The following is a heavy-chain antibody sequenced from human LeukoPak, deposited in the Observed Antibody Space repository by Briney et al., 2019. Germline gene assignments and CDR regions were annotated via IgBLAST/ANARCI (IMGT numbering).Heavy chain of an antibody. J-gene: IGHJ4*02. Sequence: GSLRLSCAASGFTFSSYGMHWVRQAPGKGLEGVAFIRYDGSNKYYADSVKGRFTISRDNSKNTLYLQMNSLRAEDTAVYYCAKGVRIFGVVITPFDCWGQGTLVTVSS. CDR1: GFTFSSYG. CDR3: AKGVRIFGVVITPFDC. D-gene: IGHD3-3*01. V-gene: IGHV3-30*02. CDR2: IRYDGSNK.